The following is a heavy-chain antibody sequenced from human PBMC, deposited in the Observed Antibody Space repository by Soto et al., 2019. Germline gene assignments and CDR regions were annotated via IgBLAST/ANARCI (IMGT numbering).Heavy chain of an antibody. CDR1: GYTFHNYG. J-gene: IGHJ5*01. CDR3: TRAYGAETFDF. CDR2: MNPNSGNT. Sequence: GASVKVSCKASGYTFHNYGVNWVRQAPGHGLEWMGRMNPNSGNTGYAQNFRGRVTMTQNTAIGTAYMELSSLRSDDTATYYCTRAYGAETFDFWGQGTRVTVSS. D-gene: IGHD3-10*01. V-gene: IGHV1-8*02.